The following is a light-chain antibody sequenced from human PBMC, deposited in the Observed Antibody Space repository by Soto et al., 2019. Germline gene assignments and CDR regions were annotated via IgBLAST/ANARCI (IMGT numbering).Light chain of an antibody. V-gene: IGLV2-14*01. CDR2: EVS. CDR3: GSYTGTIYV. J-gene: IGLJ1*01. CDR1: SGDVGVYKF. Sequence: QSALTQPASVSGSPGQSITISCTGTSGDVGVYKFVSWYQQHPGKAPKLIIYEVSNRPSGVSSRFSGSMSGNTASLTISGLQAEDEGDYHCGSYTGTIYVFGTGTKVTVL.